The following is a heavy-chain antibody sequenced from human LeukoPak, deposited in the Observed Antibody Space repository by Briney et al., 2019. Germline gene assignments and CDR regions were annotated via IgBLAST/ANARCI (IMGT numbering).Heavy chain of an antibody. CDR2: INTNTGNP. CDR3: ARVSPARNYDFWSGYVEWGFDY. J-gene: IGHJ4*02. D-gene: IGHD3-3*01. V-gene: IGHV7-4-1*02. CDR1: GYTFTSYA. Sequence: ASVNVSCKASGYTFTSYAMNWVRQAPGQGLEWMGWINTNTGNPTYAQGFTGRFVFSLDTSVSTAYLQISSLKAEDTAVYYCARVSPARNYDFWSGYVEWGFDYWGQGTLVTVSS.